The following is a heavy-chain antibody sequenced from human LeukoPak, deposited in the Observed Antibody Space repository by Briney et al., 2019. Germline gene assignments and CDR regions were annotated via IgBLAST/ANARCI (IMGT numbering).Heavy chain of an antibody. V-gene: IGHV3-30*18. D-gene: IGHD2/OR15-2a*01. CDR2: ISYDGSNK. Sequence: GGSLRLSCAASGFTFSSYGMHWVHQAPGKGLEWVAVISYDGSNKYYADSVKGRFTISRDNSKNTLYLQMNSLRAEDTAVYYCAKDARIYDFLDYWGQGTLVTVSS. J-gene: IGHJ4*02. CDR1: GFTFSSYG. CDR3: AKDARIYDFLDY.